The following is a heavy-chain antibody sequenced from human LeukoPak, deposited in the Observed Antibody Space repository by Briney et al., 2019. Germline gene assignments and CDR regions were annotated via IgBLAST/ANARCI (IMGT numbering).Heavy chain of an antibody. D-gene: IGHD5-24*01. V-gene: IGHV3-30-3*01. CDR3: ARARFGYNRGPFDY. CDR1: GFTFSNYA. J-gene: IGHJ4*02. CDR2: ISYDGSNK. Sequence: GGSLRLSCAASGFTFSNYAIHWVRQAPGKGLEWVSSISYDGSNKRYADSVKGRFTISRDNSKNTLYLQMNSLRPEDTAVYYCARARFGYNRGPFDYWGQGILVTVSS.